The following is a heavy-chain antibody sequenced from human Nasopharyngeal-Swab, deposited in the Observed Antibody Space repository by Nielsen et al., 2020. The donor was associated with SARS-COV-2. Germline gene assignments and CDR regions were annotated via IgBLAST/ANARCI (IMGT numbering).Heavy chain of an antibody. J-gene: IGHJ4*02. V-gene: IGHV3-64D*06. CDR2: ISGDGGTT. CDR1: GFTLRSSV. CDR3: VKGSGPTFFDS. D-gene: IGHD3-10*01. Sequence: GESLKISCSVSGFTLRSSVIHWVRQAPGKGLEYVSAISGDGGTTYFADSVKGRFSISRDNSKNTLYLQMINLRTDDTAVYYCVKGSGPTFFDSWGQGTLVTVSS.